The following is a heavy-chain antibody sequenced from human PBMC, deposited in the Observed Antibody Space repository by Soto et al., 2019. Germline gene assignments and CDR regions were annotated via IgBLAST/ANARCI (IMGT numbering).Heavy chain of an antibody. CDR3: ASNTRYDPPDY. Sequence: EVQLLESGGGLVQPGGSLRLSCAASGFTFSSYVMSWVRQAPGKGLAWVSGISVSGGSTYYADSVKGRFTISRDNSKNTLYLQMNSLRAEDTAVYYCASNTRYDPPDYWGRGTLVTVSS. CDR1: GFTFSSYV. CDR2: ISVSGGST. D-gene: IGHD3-16*01. J-gene: IGHJ4*02. V-gene: IGHV3-23*01.